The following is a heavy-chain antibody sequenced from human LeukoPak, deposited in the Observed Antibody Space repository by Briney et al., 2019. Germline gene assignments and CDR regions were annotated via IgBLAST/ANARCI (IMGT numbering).Heavy chain of an antibody. Sequence: GGSLRLSCAASGFTFHLYAMHWVRQAPGKGLEWVSLITGDGRSTYYADSVKGRFTISRDNSKNSLYLQMNSLRTEDTALYYCAKDLGRYRNNFFDYWGQGNLVTVSS. V-gene: IGHV3-43*02. CDR3: AKDLGRYRNNFFDY. D-gene: IGHD1-26*01. J-gene: IGHJ4*02. CDR2: ITGDGRST. CDR1: GFTFHLYA.